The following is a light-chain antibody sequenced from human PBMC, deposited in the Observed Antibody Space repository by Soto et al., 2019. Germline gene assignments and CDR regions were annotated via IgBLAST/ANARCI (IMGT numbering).Light chain of an antibody. CDR3: QQHYINPIT. V-gene: IGKV4-1*01. CDR2: WAS. CDR1: QSVLYSAKNKNF. J-gene: IGKJ5*01. Sequence: DIVMTQSPDSLAVSLGERATIHCKSSQSVLYSAKNKNFLTWYQQKPGQPPKLLIYWASTRESGVPDRFTGSGSGTDFTLTIISLQAEDVAVYYCQQHYINPITFGQGTRLEIK.